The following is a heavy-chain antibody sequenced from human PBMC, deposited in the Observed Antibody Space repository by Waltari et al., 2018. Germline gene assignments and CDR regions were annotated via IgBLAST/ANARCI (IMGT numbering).Heavy chain of an antibody. Sequence: EVRLVESGGDLVQPGGSLRLSCAASGFTVSSDSLKWLRQAAGKGLEWVSVSYSGGSANYTDAVKGRFIVSRDNSRNTLYLQMNGLRADDTAIYYCARGHRGSRPLWGQGTLVTVSS. J-gene: IGHJ4*02. CDR2: SYSGGSA. CDR1: GFTVSSDS. V-gene: IGHV3-53*01. CDR3: ARGHRGSRPL. D-gene: IGHD3-10*01.